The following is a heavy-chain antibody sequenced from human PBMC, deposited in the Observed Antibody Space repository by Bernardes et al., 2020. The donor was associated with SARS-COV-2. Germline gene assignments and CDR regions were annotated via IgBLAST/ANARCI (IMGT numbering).Heavy chain of an antibody. D-gene: IGHD3-3*01. J-gene: IGHJ6*02. CDR3: ARASFWSGYYNYYYYYGMDV. Sequence: GGSLRLSCAASGFTFSSYDMHWVRQATGQGLEWVSAIGTAGDTYYPGSVKGRFTISRENAKNSLYLQMNSLRAGDTAVYYCARASFWSGYYNYYYYYGMDVWGQGTTVTVSS. V-gene: IGHV3-13*01. CDR2: IGTAGDT. CDR1: GFTFSSYD.